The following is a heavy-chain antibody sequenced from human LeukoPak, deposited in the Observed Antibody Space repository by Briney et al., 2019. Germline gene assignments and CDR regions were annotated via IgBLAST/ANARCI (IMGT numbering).Heavy chain of an antibody. V-gene: IGHV4-59*01. D-gene: IGHD2-15*01. CDR3: AREDYCGGGSCYSGYFQH. CDR2: IYYSGIT. Sequence: SEPLSLTCTVSGGSISSYYWSWIRQPPGKGLEWIGYIYYSGITDYNPSLRSRVTISVDTSKNQFSLKLSSVTAADTAVYYCAREDYCGGGSCYSGYFQHWGQGTLVTVSS. J-gene: IGHJ1*01. CDR1: GGSISSYY.